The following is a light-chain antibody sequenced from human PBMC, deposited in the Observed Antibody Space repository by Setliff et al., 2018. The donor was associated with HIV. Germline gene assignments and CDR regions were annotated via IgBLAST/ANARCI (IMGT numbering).Light chain of an antibody. V-gene: IGLV7-46*01. CDR3: FLSYSGARRV. CDR1: TGAVTSGHY. J-gene: IGLJ3*02. Sequence: QAVLTQAPSLTVSPGGTVTLTCGSSTGAVTSGHYPYWFQQKPGQAPRTLIYDTSNKHSWTPARFSGSLLGGKAALTLSGAQPEDEAAYYCFLSYSGARRVFGGGTKVTV. CDR2: DTS.